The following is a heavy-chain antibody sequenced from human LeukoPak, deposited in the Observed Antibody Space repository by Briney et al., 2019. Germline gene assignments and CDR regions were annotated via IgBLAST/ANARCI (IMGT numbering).Heavy chain of an antibody. CDR1: GFTFSSHW. CDR3: ARDPAPNSSCWYYYFDY. V-gene: IGHV3-7*01. CDR2: IKQDESEK. Sequence: GGSLRLSCAASGFTFSSHWMSWVRQAPGKGLEWVANIKQDESEKYYVDSVKGRFTISRDNAKNSLYLQMNSLRAEDTAVYYCARDPAPNSSCWYYYFDYWGQGTLVTVSS. J-gene: IGHJ4*02. D-gene: IGHD6-19*01.